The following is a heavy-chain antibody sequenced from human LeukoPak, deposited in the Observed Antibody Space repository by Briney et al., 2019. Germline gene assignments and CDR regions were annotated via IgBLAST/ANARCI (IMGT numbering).Heavy chain of an antibody. J-gene: IGHJ6*02. V-gene: IGHV1-46*01. Sequence: ASVKVSCKASGYTFTSYYMHWVRQAPGQGPEWMGIINPSGGSTSYAQKFQGRVTMTRDTSTSTVYMELSSLRSEDTAVYYCARPATKTYYYYGMDVWGQGTTVTVSS. D-gene: IGHD5-12*01. CDR3: ARPATKTYYYYGMDV. CDR1: GYTFTSYY. CDR2: INPSGGST.